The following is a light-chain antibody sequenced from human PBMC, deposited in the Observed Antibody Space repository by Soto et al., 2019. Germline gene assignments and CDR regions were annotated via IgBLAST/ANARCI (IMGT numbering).Light chain of an antibody. J-gene: IGLJ1*01. CDR2: EVS. CDR1: SSDVGGYNY. CDR3: SSYACSLYV. V-gene: IGLV2-8*01. Sequence: QSVLTKPPSASGSPGQSVTISCTGTSSDVGGYNYVSWYQQHPGKAPKLMIYEVSKRPSGVPDRFSGSKSGNTASLTVSGLQAEDEADYYCSSYACSLYVFGTGTKVTVL.